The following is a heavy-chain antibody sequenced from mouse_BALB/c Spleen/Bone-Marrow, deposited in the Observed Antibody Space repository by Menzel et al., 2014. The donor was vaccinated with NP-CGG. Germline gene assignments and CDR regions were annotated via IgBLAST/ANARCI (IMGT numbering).Heavy chain of an antibody. Sequence: QVQLKQSGAELVRPGTSVKVSCKASGYAFTNYLIEWVKQRPGQGLEWIGVINPGSGGTNYNEKFKGKATLTADKSSSTAYMQLSSLTSDDSAAYFCARGAYYGNYFDYWGQGTTLTVSS. J-gene: IGHJ2*01. CDR1: GYAFTNYL. D-gene: IGHD2-10*01. V-gene: IGHV1-54*01. CDR3: ARGAYYGNYFDY. CDR2: INPGSGGT.